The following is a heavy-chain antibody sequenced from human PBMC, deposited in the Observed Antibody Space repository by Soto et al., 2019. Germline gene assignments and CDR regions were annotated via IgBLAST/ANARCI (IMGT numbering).Heavy chain of an antibody. CDR1: RYTFTGYY. Sequence: QVQLVQSGAEVKKPGASVKVSCKASRYTFTGYYLHWVRQAPGQGLEWMGWINPKTGDTTYAQKFQGRVTLTRDTSISTAYMELGRLGSDDTAVYYCARDNSGIEYGDFYYWGQGTLVTVSS. J-gene: IGHJ4*02. CDR2: INPKTGDT. V-gene: IGHV1-2*02. D-gene: IGHD1-26*01. CDR3: ARDNSGIEYGDFYY.